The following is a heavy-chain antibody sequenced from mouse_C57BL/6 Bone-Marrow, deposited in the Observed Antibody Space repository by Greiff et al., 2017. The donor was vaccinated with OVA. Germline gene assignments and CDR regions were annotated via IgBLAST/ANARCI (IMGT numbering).Heavy chain of an antibody. V-gene: IGHV1-50*01. CDR2: IDPSDSYT. Sequence: VQLQQPGAELVKPGASVKLSCKASGYTFTSYWMQWVKQRPGQGLEWIGEIDPSDSYTNYNQKFKGKATLPVDTSPSTAYMQLSSLTSEDSAVYYCASAVFAYWGQGTLVTVSA. J-gene: IGHJ3*01. CDR3: ASAVFAY. CDR1: GYTFTSYW.